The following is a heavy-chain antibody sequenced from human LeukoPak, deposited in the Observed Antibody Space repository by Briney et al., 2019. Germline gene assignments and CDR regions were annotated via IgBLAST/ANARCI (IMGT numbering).Heavy chain of an antibody. CDR3: ARGKRIAVPGTVLCPFDY. V-gene: IGHV1-2*02. J-gene: IGHJ4*02. CDR1: GYTFTGYY. CDR2: INPNSGGT. D-gene: IGHD6-19*01. Sequence: GASVKVSCKASGYTFTGYYMHWVRQAPGQGLEWMGWINPNSGGTNYAQKFQGRVTMTRDTSISTAYMELSRLRSDDTAVYYCARGKRIAVPGTVLCPFDYWGQGTLVTVSS.